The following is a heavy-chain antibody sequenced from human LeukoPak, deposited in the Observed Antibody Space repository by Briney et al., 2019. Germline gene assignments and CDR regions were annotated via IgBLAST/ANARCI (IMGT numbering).Heavy chain of an antibody. J-gene: IGHJ6*03. D-gene: IGHD2-21*02. Sequence: GGSLRLSCEASGFTFSNYAMAWVRQSPGKGLEWVSGITGSGGHTYYADSVKGRFTSSRDDSKNTLYLQMNSLRAEDTAVYYCTKDLTDYHYYYTDVWGKGTTVIVSS. V-gene: IGHV3-23*01. CDR1: GFTFSNYA. CDR3: TKDLTDYHYYYTDV. CDR2: ITGSGGHT.